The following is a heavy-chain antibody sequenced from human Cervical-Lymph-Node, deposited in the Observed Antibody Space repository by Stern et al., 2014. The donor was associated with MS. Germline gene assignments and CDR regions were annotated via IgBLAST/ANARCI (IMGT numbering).Heavy chain of an antibody. V-gene: IGHV2-5*02. CDR2: IYWDDDK. J-gene: IGHJ4*02. CDR3: AHGHVLTGPFDF. D-gene: IGHD3-9*01. CDR1: GFSLNTRGVG. Sequence: QITLKESGPPLVKPTQTLTLTCTFSGFSLNTRGVGVGWIRQPPGKALEWLALIYWDDDKRYNPFLKGRLSITKDTSNNQVVLTVTNMDPVDTATYYCAHGHVLTGPFDFWGQGTLVTVSS.